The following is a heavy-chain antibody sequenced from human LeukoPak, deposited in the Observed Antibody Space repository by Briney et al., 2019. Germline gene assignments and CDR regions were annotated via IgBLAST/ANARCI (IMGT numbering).Heavy chain of an antibody. CDR1: GFTFSNAW. Sequence: GRSLRLSCEASGFTFSNAWMSWVRQTPGKGLEWVGRIKSKGDGGISQYAAPVKGRFTISRDDSKNTLYLQMNSLKTEDTAVYYCTTNSLYCSGGGCYSDYWGQGTLVTVSS. CDR2: IKSKGDGGIS. CDR3: TTNSLYCSGGGCYSDY. D-gene: IGHD2-15*01. J-gene: IGHJ4*02. V-gene: IGHV3-15*05.